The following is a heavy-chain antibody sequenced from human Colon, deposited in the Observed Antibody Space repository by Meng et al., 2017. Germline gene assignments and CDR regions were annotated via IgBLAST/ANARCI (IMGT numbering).Heavy chain of an antibody. V-gene: IGHV1-46*01. CDR2: ISCSGGST. CDR1: GYIFTAYY. J-gene: IGHJ4*02. CDR3: ARAGSSTSPPRDY. Sequence: QVRRVELGAEVKKPGASFKVPCQASGYIFTAYYIHWIRQAPGQGLEWMGMISCSGGSTSYPHKFQGRVTMTSDTSTSTVYMELSSLRSDDTAVYFCARAGSSTSPPRDYWGQGTLVTVSS. D-gene: IGHD3-10*01.